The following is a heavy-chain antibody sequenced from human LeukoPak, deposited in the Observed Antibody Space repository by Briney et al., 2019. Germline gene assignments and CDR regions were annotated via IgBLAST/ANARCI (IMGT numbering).Heavy chain of an antibody. V-gene: IGHV3-23*01. CDR3: PKTAYDIGPDILVLPAAD. D-gene: IGHD2-2*01. Sequence: GGSLRLSRAATAFTFSSFAMSWVRQGPGKGLQWGSLSRRRGGSTDYAESWNGRFTISRDNSKNTLYLQMNSLRAEDTAVHYWPKTAYDIGPDILVLPAADWGQGTLVTVSS. J-gene: IGHJ4*02. CDR2: SRRRGGST. CDR1: AFTFSSFA.